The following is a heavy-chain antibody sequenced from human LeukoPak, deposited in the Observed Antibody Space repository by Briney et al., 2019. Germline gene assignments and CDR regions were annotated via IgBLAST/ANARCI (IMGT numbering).Heavy chain of an antibody. D-gene: IGHD2-2*01. CDR3: AKPIVVPAAMSLDAFDI. CDR1: GFTFSSYA. V-gene: IGHV3-23*01. CDR2: ISGSGGST. J-gene: IGHJ3*02. Sequence: PGGSLRLSCAASGFTFSSYAMSWVRQAPGNGLVWVSAISGSGGSTYYADSVKGRFTISRDNSKNTLYLQMNSLRAEDTAVYYCAKPIVVPAAMSLDAFDIWGQGTMVTVSS.